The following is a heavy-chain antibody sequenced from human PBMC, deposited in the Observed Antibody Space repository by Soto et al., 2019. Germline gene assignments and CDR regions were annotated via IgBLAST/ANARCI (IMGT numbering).Heavy chain of an antibody. CDR3: ARFPRGYSYGHFDY. J-gene: IGHJ4*02. Sequence: LSLTCTVSDGSISSYDWSWIRQPPGKGLEWIGYIYYSGSTNYNPSLKSRVTISVDTSKNQFSLKLSSVTAADTAVYYCARFPRGYSYGHFDYWGQGTLVTVSS. V-gene: IGHV4-59*01. D-gene: IGHD5-18*01. CDR2: IYYSGST. CDR1: DGSISSYD.